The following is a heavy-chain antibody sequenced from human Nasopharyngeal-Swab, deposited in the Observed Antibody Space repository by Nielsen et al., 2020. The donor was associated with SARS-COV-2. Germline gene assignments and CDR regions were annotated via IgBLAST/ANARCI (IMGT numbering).Heavy chain of an antibody. CDR1: GFTFSNAW. J-gene: IGHJ4*02. D-gene: IGHD5-12*01. Sequence: GGSLRLSCAASGFTFSNAWMSWVRQAPGKGLEWVSAISGSGGSTYYADSVKGRFTISRDNSKNTLYLQMNSLRAEDTAVYYCAKDRGRGVAIFDYWGQGTLVTVSS. CDR3: AKDRGRGVAIFDY. V-gene: IGHV3-23*01. CDR2: ISGSGGST.